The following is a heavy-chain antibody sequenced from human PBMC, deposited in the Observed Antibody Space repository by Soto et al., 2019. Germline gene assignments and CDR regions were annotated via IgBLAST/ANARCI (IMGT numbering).Heavy chain of an antibody. J-gene: IGHJ6*02. CDR1: GFTFRSFS. D-gene: IGHD3-9*01. CDR2: ISESSTYI. CDR3: ARDLGNNVLRYFDWLRRTYYYYGMDV. Sequence: GGSLRLSCAASGFTFRSFSMTWVRQAPGKGLEWVSSISESSTYIYYADSVKGRFTIPRDNSKNTLYLQMNSLRAEDTAVYYCARDLGNNVLRYFDWLRRTYYYYGMDVWGQGTTVTVSS. V-gene: IGHV3-21*01.